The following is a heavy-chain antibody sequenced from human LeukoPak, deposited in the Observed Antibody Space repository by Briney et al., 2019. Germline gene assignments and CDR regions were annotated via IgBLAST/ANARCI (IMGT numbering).Heavy chain of an antibody. Sequence: PVGSLRLSCAASGFTFSHYGMHWVRQAPGAGLEWVAVIWTDGSDKYYAKSVKGRFTISRDNSKNSVSLQMNSLRAEDTAVYYCVKDAQRGFDYSNSLQNWGQGILVTVSS. CDR2: IWTDGSDK. CDR3: VKDAQRGFDYSNSLQN. J-gene: IGHJ1*01. V-gene: IGHV3-33*06. D-gene: IGHD4-11*01. CDR1: GFTFSHYG.